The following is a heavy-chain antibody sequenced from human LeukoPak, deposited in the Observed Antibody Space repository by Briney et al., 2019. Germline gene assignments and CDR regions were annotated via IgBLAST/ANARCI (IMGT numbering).Heavy chain of an antibody. J-gene: IGHJ6*03. CDR2: MNPNSGNT. V-gene: IGHV1-8*01. Sequence: ASVKVSCKASGYTFTSYDINWVRQATGQGLEWMGWMNPNSGNTGYARKFQGRVTMTRNTSMSTAYMELSSLRSEDTAVYYCARMRIAARPGRYYYYYYMDVWGKGTTVTVSS. D-gene: IGHD6-6*01. CDR3: ARMRIAARPGRYYYYYYMDV. CDR1: GYTFTSYD.